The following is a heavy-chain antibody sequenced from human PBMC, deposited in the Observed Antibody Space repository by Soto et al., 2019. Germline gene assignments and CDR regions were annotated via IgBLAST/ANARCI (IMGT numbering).Heavy chain of an antibody. V-gene: IGHV1-69*01. CDR2: IIPIFGTA. J-gene: IGHJ1*01. CDR1: GGTFSSYA. CDR3: ERVVVVAATGEYFQH. D-gene: IGHD2-15*01. Sequence: QVQLVQSGAEVKKPGSSVNFSCKASGGTFSSYAISWVRQAPRQGPEWMGGIIPIFGTANYAQKFQGRVTITADESTSTAYMELSSLRSEDTAVYYCERVVVVAATGEYFQHWCQGTLVTVSS.